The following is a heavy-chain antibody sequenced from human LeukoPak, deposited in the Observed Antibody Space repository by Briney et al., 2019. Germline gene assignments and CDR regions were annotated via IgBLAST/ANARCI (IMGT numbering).Heavy chain of an antibody. Sequence: SETLSLTCTVSGRSIRTDYWSWIRQPPGKGLEWIGCIYYSGSTYYNPSLKSRVTISVDTSKNQFSLKLNSVTAADTAVYYCARGVERIFGVVNWFDPWGQGTPVTVSS. J-gene: IGHJ5*02. CDR1: GRSIRTDY. D-gene: IGHD3-3*01. CDR3: ARGVERIFGVVNWFDP. CDR2: IYYSGST. V-gene: IGHV4-30-4*08.